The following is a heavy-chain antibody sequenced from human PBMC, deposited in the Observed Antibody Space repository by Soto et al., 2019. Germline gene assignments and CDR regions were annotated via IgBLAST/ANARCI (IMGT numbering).Heavy chain of an antibody. CDR2: IDSSGEK. V-gene: IGHV2-26*01. J-gene: IGHJ5*02. D-gene: IGHD3-16*01. CDR1: GLSITDSEMG. CDR3: ARRHLAVAVSPWFDP. Sequence: QFTLKESGPVLVKPTETLTLRCTVSGLSITDSEMGVSWIRQPPGKALEWLAHIDSSGEKSYRTFLKSRLTISKDTSKSQIVLIMTNMDPADTATYYCARRHLAVAVSPWFDPWGQGILVTVSS.